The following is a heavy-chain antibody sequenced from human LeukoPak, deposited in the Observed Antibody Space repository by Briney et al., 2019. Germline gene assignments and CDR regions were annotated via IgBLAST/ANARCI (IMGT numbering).Heavy chain of an antibody. CDR2: ISSSSSYI. V-gene: IGHV3-21*04. D-gene: IGHD1-20*01. J-gene: IGHJ4*02. CDR1: GFTFSSYS. CDR3: ARTLRAYNWNYVGY. Sequence: PGGSLRLSCAASGFTFSSYSMNWVRQAPGKGLEWVSSISSSSSYIYYADSVRGRFTISRDNAKNSLYLQMNSLRADDTAVYYCARTLRAYNWNYVGYWGQGTLVTVSS.